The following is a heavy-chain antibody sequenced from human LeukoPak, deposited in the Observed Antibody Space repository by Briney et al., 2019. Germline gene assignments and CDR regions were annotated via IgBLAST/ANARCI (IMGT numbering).Heavy chain of an antibody. V-gene: IGHV1-69*05. CDR1: GGTFSSYA. D-gene: IGHD3-22*01. CDR3: ARDAHSYYYDSSGIFGY. J-gene: IGHJ4*02. Sequence: WASVKVSCXASGGTFSSYAISWVRQAPGQGLEWMGGIIPIFGTANYAQKFQGRVTITTDESTSTAYMELSSLRSEDTAVYYCARDAHSYYYDSSGIFGYWGQGTLVTVSS. CDR2: IIPIFGTA.